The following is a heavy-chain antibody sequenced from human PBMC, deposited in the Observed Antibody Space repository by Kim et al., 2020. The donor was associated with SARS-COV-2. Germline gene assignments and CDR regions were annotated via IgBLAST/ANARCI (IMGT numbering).Heavy chain of an antibody. CDR2: INAGTGNT. D-gene: IGHD2-8*02. CDR3: ARDLFHTGFDY. J-gene: IGHJ4*02. CDR1: GYIFTNFA. V-gene: IGHV1-3*01. Sequence: GSVKVSCKASGYIFTNFAIQWVRQAPGQRLEWMGWINAGTGNTKFSQQFQGRVTFTRDTSANTASMELSSLGSEDTAVYYCARDLFHTGFDYWGQGTLVAVSS.